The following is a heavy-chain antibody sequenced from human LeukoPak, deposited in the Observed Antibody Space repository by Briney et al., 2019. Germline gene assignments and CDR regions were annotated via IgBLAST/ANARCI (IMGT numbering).Heavy chain of an antibody. CDR3: ARDGTSFGVASLDY. Sequence: GGSLRLSCAASGFTFDDYAMHWVRQAPGKGLEWVSLISWDGGSTYYADSVKGRFTISRDNSKNSLYLQMNSLRAEDTAVYYCARDGTSFGVASLDYWGQGTLVTVSS. D-gene: IGHD3-3*01. CDR2: ISWDGGST. J-gene: IGHJ4*02. V-gene: IGHV3-43D*03. CDR1: GFTFDDYA.